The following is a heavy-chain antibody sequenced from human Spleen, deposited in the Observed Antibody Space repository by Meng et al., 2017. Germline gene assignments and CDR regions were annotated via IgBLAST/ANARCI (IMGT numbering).Heavy chain of an antibody. CDR2: IYHSGST. J-gene: IGHJ4*02. CDR1: GGSFSDYY. V-gene: IGHV4-38-2*02. D-gene: IGHD6-13*01. Sequence: GSLRLSCVVSGGSFSDYYWSWIRQPPGKGLEWIGSIYHSGSTYYNPSLKSRVTISVDTSKNQFSLKLSSVTAADTAVYYCARDLGAGIAAAGMPIDYWGQGTLVTVSS. CDR3: ARDLGAGIAAAGMPIDY.